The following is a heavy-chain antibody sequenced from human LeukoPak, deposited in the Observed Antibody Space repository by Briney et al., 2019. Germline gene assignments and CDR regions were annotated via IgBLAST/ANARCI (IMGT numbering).Heavy chain of an antibody. Sequence: ASVKVSCKVSGYTLTELSMHWVRQAPGKGLEWMGGFDPEDGETIYAQQFQGRVTMTEDTSTDTAYMDLRSLRSEDTAVYYCATKVLRSGYTYGFGNYWGQGTLVTVSS. CDR3: ATKVLRSGYTYGFGNY. D-gene: IGHD5-18*01. CDR2: FDPEDGET. J-gene: IGHJ4*02. V-gene: IGHV1-24*01. CDR1: GYTLTELS.